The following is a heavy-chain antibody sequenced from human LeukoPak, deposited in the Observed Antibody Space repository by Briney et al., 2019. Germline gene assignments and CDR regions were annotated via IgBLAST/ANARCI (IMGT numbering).Heavy chain of an antibody. J-gene: IGHJ6*02. CDR1: GGSFSSGSDYY. CDR3: ARGVVVVVPAAILGMDV. V-gene: IGHV4-39*01. CDR2: IYYTGTL. Sequence: SETLSLTCTVSGGSFSSGSDYYWGWLRQPPGKGLEWIGSIYYTGTLYYNPSLKSRVTMFADTSRNQFSLKLTSVTAADTAVYYCARGVVVVVPAAILGMDVWGQGTTVTVSS. D-gene: IGHD2-2*01.